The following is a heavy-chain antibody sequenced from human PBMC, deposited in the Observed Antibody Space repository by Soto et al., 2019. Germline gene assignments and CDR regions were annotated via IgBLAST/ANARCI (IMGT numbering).Heavy chain of an antibody. V-gene: IGHV3-30*03. Sequence: QMQLVESGGGVVQPGRSLRLSCVASGITFTNHGIHWVRQAPGKGLEWVADISYNGIDKWYADSVKDRFTISRDNFRDTVYLQMNGLRPEDTAVYYCASGEGQNGHDTRFDYRGQGTLVTVSS. CDR2: ISYNGIDK. J-gene: IGHJ4*02. CDR3: ASGEGQNGHDTRFDY. CDR1: GITFTNHG. D-gene: IGHD5-12*01.